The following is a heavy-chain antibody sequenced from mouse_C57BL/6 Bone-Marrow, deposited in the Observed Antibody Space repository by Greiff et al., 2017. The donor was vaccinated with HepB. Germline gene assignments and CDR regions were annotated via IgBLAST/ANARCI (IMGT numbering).Heavy chain of an antibody. CDR1: GYAFSSSW. D-gene: IGHD1-1*01. Sequence: QVQLKQSGPELVKPGASVKISCKASGYAFSSSWMNWVKQRPGKGLEWIGRIYPGDGDTNYNGKFKGKATLTADKSSSTAYMQLSSLTSEDSAVYFCARCDYYGSSWYFDVWGTGTTVTVSS. V-gene: IGHV1-82*01. J-gene: IGHJ1*03. CDR3: ARCDYYGSSWYFDV. CDR2: IYPGDGDT.